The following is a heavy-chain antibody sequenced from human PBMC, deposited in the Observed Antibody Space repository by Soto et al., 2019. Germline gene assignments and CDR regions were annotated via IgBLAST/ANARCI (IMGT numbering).Heavy chain of an antibody. CDR1: GYTFSNYD. V-gene: IGHV1-8*01. D-gene: IGHD1-1*01. J-gene: IGHJ5*02. CDR2: MNPHSGNT. Sequence: ASGKVSCKASGYTFSNYDINWVRQATGQGLEWVGRMNPHSGNTGYAQKFQGRVTMTRNTSIRTAYTELISRRSEDTAVYYFARRTVIGHTSQWFEPWGQGTLVTVSS. CDR3: ARRTVIGHTSQWFEP.